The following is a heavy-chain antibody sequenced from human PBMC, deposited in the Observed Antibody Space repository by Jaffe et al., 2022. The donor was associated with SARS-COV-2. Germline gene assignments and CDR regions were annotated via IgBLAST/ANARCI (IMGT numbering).Heavy chain of an antibody. V-gene: IGHV4-39*01. D-gene: IGHD2-21*02. Sequence: QLQLQESGPGLVKPSETLSLTCTVSGGSISSSSYYWGWIRQPPGKGLEWIGSIYYSGSTYYNPSLKSRVTISVDTSKNQFSLKLSSVTAADTAVYYCARLVRKLVVVTYYYYFDYWGQGTLVTVSS. CDR3: ARLVRKLVVVTYYYYFDY. CDR2: IYYSGST. CDR1: GGSISSSSYY. J-gene: IGHJ4*02.